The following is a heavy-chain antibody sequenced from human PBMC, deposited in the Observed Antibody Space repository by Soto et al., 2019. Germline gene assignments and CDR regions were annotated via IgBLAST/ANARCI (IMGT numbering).Heavy chain of an antibody. V-gene: IGHV3-23*01. J-gene: IGHJ6*03. CDR1: GCTFSSYA. CDR3: AKDVSEVVPAAIRYYYYMDV. D-gene: IGHD2-2*02. Sequence: GGSLRLSCAASGCTFSSYAMSWVRQAPGKGLEWVSAISGSGGSTYYADSVKGRFTISRDNSKNTLYLQMNSLRAEDTAVYYCAKDVSEVVPAAIRYYYYMDVWGKGTTVTVSS. CDR2: ISGSGGST.